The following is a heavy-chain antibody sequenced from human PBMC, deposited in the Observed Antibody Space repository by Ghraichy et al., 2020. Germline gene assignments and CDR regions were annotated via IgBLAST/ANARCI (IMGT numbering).Heavy chain of an antibody. J-gene: IGHJ4*02. V-gene: IGHV3-23*01. Sequence: GGSLRLSCAASGFAFSSYAMSGVRQAPGKGLEWVSALTSTGANSYYAGSVKGRFTISRDNSKNTLYLQVTSLRVEDTAVYYCEKVRGYSGSWYFDYWGPGTLVTVSS. CDR1: GFAFSSYA. CDR3: EKVRGYSGSWYFDY. D-gene: IGHD6-13*01. CDR2: LTSTGANS.